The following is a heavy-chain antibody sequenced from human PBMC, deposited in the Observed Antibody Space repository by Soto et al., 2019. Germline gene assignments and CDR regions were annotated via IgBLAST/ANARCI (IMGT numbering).Heavy chain of an antibody. Sequence: QVQLVQSGGGVVQPGRSLRLSCAASGFTFSRNAMHWVRQAPGKGLEWVAVISFVGNVKYYADSVKGRFTISRDNSQNTRYLQIRDLGAKDTARNYCMRDRDWTTGHCRGYFDHWGQGTLVSVSS. CDR3: MRDRDWTTGHCRGYFDH. J-gene: IGHJ4*02. CDR2: ISFVGNVK. CDR1: GFTFSRNA. D-gene: IGHD2-15*01. V-gene: IGHV3-30*03.